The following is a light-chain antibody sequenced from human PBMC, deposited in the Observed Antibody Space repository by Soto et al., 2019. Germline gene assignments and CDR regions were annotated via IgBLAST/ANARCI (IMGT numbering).Light chain of an antibody. Sequence: DIQMNQSPSTLSASIGDRVTITCRASQRISSWLAWSQQKPEKVPKLLIYGASSLERGVPSRFSGSGYGTEFTLAISRLQPDDFATYYCDQYDPYAGGYAFGQGTRLESK. CDR1: QRISSW. CDR3: DQYDPYAGGYA. CDR2: GAS. J-gene: IGKJ2*01. V-gene: IGKV1-5*01.